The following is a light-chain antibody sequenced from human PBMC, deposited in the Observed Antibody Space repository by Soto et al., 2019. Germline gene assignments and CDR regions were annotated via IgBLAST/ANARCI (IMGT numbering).Light chain of an antibody. Sequence: DIQMTQSPSSVSASVGDTVTITCRASQDISSWVAWYQQKPGKAPKLLIYAASTLESGVPSRFSGSGSGTEFTLTITSLQPDDFATYYCHHYNTYSTFGQGTKVDIK. CDR2: AAS. CDR1: QDISSW. V-gene: IGKV1-5*03. CDR3: HHYNTYST. J-gene: IGKJ1*01.